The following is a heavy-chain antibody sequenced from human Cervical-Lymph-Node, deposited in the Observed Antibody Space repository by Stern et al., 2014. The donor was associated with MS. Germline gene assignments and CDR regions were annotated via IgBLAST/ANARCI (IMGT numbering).Heavy chain of an antibody. CDR3: ATSTYGLVH. J-gene: IGHJ4*02. CDR2: LFPFFGTP. Sequence: QMQLVQSGTEVKKPGSWVKVSCKDAGDTFDSYGISWVRQAPGQGLEWMGGLFPFFGTPIYAQKFQGRVTMTADESTTTAYMDLTSLSVEDTAVYYCATSTYGLVHWGQGTLVTVSS. CDR1: GDTFDSYG. D-gene: IGHD3-10*01. V-gene: IGHV1-69*01.